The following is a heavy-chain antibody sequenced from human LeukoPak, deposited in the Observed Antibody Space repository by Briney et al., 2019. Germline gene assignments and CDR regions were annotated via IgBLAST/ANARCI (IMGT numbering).Heavy chain of an antibody. Sequence: GGSLRLSCAASGFTFSIYGTHWVRQAPGKGLEWVAVIAEDGKTTCYADSVKGRFTISRDNSKNTLYLQMNSLRPEDTAVYYCTKEGLPSGTSWSAWFDPWGQGTLVTVSS. CDR2: IAEDGKTT. D-gene: IGHD3-10*01. CDR3: TKEGLPSGTSWSAWFDP. V-gene: IGHV3-30*18. J-gene: IGHJ5*02. CDR1: GFTFSIYG.